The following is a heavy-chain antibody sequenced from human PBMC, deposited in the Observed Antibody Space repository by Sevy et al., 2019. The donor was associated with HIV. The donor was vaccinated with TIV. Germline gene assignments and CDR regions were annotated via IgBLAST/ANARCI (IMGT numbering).Heavy chain of an antibody. CDR1: GFTFSSYP. D-gene: IGHD3-22*01. CDR3: WRDREMGNYYDSSGSIDY. V-gene: IGHV3-30*04. CDR2: ISYDGSNK. Sequence: GRSLRLSCAASGFTFSSYPMHWVRQAPGKGLEWVAVISYDGSNKYYADSVKGRLTISRDNSKNTLYVQMNSLRAEDTAVCYCWRDREMGNYYDSSGSIDYWGQGTLVTVSS. J-gene: IGHJ4*02.